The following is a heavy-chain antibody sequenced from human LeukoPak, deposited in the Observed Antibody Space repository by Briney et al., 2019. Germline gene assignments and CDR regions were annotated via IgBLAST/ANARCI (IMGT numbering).Heavy chain of an antibody. J-gene: IGHJ6*02. CDR2: IYTSGST. CDR1: GGSISSGSYY. CDR3: ARWTVDPPSKVVSYGMAV. D-gene: IGHD2-2*01. Sequence: PSQTLSLTCTGSGGSISSGSYYWSWIRQPAGKGLEWIGRIYTSGSTNYNPSLKSRVTISVDTSKNQFSLKLSSVTAADTAVYYCARWTVDPPSKVVSYGMAVWGQGTTVTVSS. V-gene: IGHV4-61*02.